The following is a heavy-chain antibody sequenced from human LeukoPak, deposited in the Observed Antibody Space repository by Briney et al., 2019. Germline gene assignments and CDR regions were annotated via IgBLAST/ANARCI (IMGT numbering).Heavy chain of an antibody. CDR2: IYTSGST. D-gene: IGHD6-13*01. Sequence: SETLSLTCSVSGGSISSGSYYWSWIRQPAGKGLEWIGRIYTSGSTNYNPSLKSRVTISVDMSKNQFSLKLSSVTAADTAVYYCARKVVGAAAGDDAFYIWGQGTMVTVSS. J-gene: IGHJ3*02. CDR1: GGSISSGSYY. CDR3: ARKVVGAAAGDDAFYI. V-gene: IGHV4-61*02.